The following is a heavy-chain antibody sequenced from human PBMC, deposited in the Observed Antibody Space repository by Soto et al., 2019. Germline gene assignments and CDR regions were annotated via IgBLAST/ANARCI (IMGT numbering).Heavy chain of an antibody. CDR1: GFTFSNAW. V-gene: IGHV3-15*07. D-gene: IGHD3-22*01. J-gene: IGHJ3*01. CDR2: IKSKTDGGTT. CDR3: TTHGYYYDHGP. Sequence: GGSLRLSCAASGFTFSNAWMNWVRQAPGKGLEWDGRIKSKTDGGTTDYAAPVKGRFTISRDDSKNTLYLQMNSLKTEDTAVYYCTTHGYYYDHGPWGQGTMVTVSS.